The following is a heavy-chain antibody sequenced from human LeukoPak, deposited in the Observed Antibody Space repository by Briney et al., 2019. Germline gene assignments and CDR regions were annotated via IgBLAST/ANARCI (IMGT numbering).Heavy chain of an antibody. V-gene: IGHV3-9*01. Sequence: GGSLRLSCAASGFTFDDSAMPWVRQAPGKGLEWVSGISWNSGRIGYADSVKGRFTISRDNAKNSLYLQMNSLRAEDTALYYCAKDIGYSGYAGFDYWGQGTLVTVSS. CDR2: ISWNSGRI. J-gene: IGHJ4*02. D-gene: IGHD5-12*01. CDR3: AKDIGYSGYAGFDY. CDR1: GFTFDDSA.